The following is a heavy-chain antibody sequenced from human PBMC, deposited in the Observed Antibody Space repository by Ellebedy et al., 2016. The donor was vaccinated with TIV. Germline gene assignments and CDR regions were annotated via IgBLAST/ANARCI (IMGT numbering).Heavy chain of an antibody. CDR1: GFTFNKHP. CDR2: ISHDGSRE. D-gene: IGHD5-12*01. CDR3: ARGGPRDEYTGYALFDS. Sequence: GGSLRLXCFASGFTFNKHPMHWVRQAPGKGLEWVAIISHDGSREVYADSVRGRFTISRDSSKNTLYLQMNSLRAEDTAMYYCARGGPRDEYTGYALFDSWGQGTLVTVSS. J-gene: IGHJ4*02. V-gene: IGHV3-30*14.